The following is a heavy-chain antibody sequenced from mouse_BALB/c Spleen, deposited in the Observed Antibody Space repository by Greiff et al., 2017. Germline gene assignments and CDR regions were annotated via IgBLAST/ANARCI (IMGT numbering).Heavy chain of an antibody. V-gene: IGHV1-19*01. CDR1: GYTFTDYY. Sequence: VQLQQSGPELVKPGASVKMSCKASGYTFTDYYMDWVKQSHGESFEWIGRVNPYNGGTSYNQKFKGKATLTVDKFSSTAYMELNSLTSEDSAVYYCARGYYGSGAYWGQGTLVTVSA. D-gene: IGHD1-1*01. CDR2: VNPYNGGT. J-gene: IGHJ3*01. CDR3: ARGYYGSGAY.